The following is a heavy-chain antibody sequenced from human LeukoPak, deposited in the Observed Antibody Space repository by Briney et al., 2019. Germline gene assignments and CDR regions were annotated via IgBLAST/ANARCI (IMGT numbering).Heavy chain of an antibody. V-gene: IGHV1-69*05. CDR2: IIPIFGTA. CDR1: GGTFSSYA. CDR3: ARDPLGYDSSGYYDY. Sequence: SVKVSCEASGGTFSSYAISWVRQAPGQGLEWMGRIIPIFGTANYAQKFQGRVTITTDESTSTAYMELSSLRSEDTAVYYCARDPLGYDSSGYYDYWGQGTLVTVSS. J-gene: IGHJ4*02. D-gene: IGHD3-22*01.